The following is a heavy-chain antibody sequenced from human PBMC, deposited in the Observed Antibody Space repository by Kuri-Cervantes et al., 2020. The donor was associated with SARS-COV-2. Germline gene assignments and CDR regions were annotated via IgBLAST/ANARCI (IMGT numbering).Heavy chain of an antibody. CDR3: ARDTVRGVIRYYFDY. Sequence: GGSLRLSCAASGFTFSDYYMSWIRRAPGKGLEWVSYISSSSSYTNYADSVKGRFTISRDNAKNTLYLQMNSLRAEDTAVYYCARDTVRGVIRYYFDYWGQGTLVTVSS. CDR2: ISSSSSYT. J-gene: IGHJ4*02. V-gene: IGHV3-11*06. CDR1: GFTFSDYY. D-gene: IGHD3-16*02.